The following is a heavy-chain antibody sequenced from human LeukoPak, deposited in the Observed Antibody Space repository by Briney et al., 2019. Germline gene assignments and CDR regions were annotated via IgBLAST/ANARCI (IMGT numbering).Heavy chain of an antibody. CDR3: AKRTDVVPAAKSDY. CDR2: ISGSGGGT. CDR1: GFTFSSYA. D-gene: IGHD2-2*01. J-gene: IGHJ4*02. V-gene: IGHV3-23*01. Sequence: QPGGSLRLSCAASGFTFSSYAMSWVRQAPGKGLEWVSAISGSGGGTYYADSVKGRFTISRDNSKNTLYLQMNSLRAEDTAVYYCAKRTDVVPAAKSDYWGQGTLVTVSS.